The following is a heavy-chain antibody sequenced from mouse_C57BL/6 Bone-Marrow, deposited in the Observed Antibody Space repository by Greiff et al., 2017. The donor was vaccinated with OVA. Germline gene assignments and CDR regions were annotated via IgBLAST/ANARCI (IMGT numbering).Heavy chain of an antibody. D-gene: IGHD1-1*01. Sequence: QVQLKESGAELVMPGASVKLSCKASGYTFTSYWMHWVKQRPGQGLEWIGEIDPSDSYTNYNQKFKGKSTLTVDKSSSTAYMQLSSLTSEDSAVYYCARSPFYYGSTLTPYFDYWGQGTTLTVSS. CDR2: IDPSDSYT. J-gene: IGHJ2*01. CDR1: GYTFTSYW. CDR3: ARSPFYYGSTLTPYFDY. V-gene: IGHV1-69*01.